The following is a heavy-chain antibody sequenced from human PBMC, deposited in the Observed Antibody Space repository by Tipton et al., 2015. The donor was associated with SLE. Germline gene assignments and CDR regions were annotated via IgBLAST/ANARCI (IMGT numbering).Heavy chain of an antibody. CDR3: AKAEGDWNFYYFGLDV. D-gene: IGHD3/OR15-3a*01. V-gene: IGHV3-33*08. CDR2: IWYDGTNK. CDR1: RFTFSSYG. Sequence: SLRLSCVASRFTFSSYGMHWVRQAPGKGLEWVAVIWYDGTNKYYADSVRGRFTISRDNSKNTLYLQMNSLRAEDTAAYYCAKAEGDWNFYYFGLDVWGQGTTVTVSS. J-gene: IGHJ6*02.